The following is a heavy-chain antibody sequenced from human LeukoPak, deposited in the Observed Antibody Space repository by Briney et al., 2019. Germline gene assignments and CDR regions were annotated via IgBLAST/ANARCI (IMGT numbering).Heavy chain of an antibody. Sequence: GESLKISCKGSGYSFISYWIGWVRQMPGRGLEWMGIIYPGDSTTRYSPSFQGQVTISADKSISTAYLQWGSLKASDTAMYYCARLLARRPEVVVVVAAAPWGQGTLVTVSS. V-gene: IGHV5-51*01. CDR1: GYSFISYW. D-gene: IGHD2-15*01. CDR3: ARLLARRPEVVVVVAAAP. J-gene: IGHJ5*02. CDR2: IYPGDSTT.